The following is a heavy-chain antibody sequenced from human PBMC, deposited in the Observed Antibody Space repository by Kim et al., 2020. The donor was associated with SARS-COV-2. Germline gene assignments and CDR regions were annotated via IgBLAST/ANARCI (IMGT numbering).Heavy chain of an antibody. CDR1: GGSISSGDYY. CDR2: IYYSGST. CDR3: ARVQVRRHIVVVTASRHYFDY. Sequence: SETLSLTCTVSGGSISSGDYYWSWIRQPPGKGLEWIGYIYYSGSTYYNPSLKSRVTISVDTSKNQFSLKLSSVTAADTAVYYCARVQVRRHIVVVTASRHYFDYWGQGPLVTVSS. J-gene: IGHJ4*02. V-gene: IGHV4-30-4*01. D-gene: IGHD2-21*02.